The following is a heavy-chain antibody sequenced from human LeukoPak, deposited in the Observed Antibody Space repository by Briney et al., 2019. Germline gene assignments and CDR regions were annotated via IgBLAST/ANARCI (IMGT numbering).Heavy chain of an antibody. CDR3: VRGSGSGSLFSSAVSFDF. CDR2: ISYTGNT. CDR1: DYSISGYY. Sequence: PSETLSLTCTVSDYSISGYYWSWIRQPPGKGLEWIGYISYTGNTHYNPSLQSRITISLDTSKNQFSLMLSSVTAADTAVYYCVRGSGSGSLFSSAVSFDFWDSGTLVTVSS. D-gene: IGHD3-10*01. J-gene: IGHJ4*02. V-gene: IGHV4-59*01.